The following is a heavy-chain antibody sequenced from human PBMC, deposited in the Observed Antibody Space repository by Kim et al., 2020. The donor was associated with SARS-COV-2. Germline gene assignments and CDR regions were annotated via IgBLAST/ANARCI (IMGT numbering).Heavy chain of an antibody. CDR2: INTNTGNP. CDR1: GYTFTSYA. CDR3: ARTNNDYGDYYFDY. J-gene: IGHJ4*02. V-gene: IGHV7-4-1*02. Sequence: ASVKVSCKASGYTFTSYAMNWVRQAPGQGLEWMGWINTNTGNPTYAQGFTGRFVFSLDTSVSTAYLQISSLKAEDTAVYYCARTNNDYGDYYFDYWGQGTLVTVSS. D-gene: IGHD4-17*01.